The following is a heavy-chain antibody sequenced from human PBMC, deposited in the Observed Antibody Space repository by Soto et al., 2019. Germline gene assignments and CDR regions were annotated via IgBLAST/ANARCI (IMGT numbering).Heavy chain of an antibody. Sequence: XSVTVSCKAAGYSNTRYAMRWGSQATGQRLEWMGWINAGNGNTKYSQKFQGRVTITRDTSASTAYMELSSLRSEDTAVYYCARDPTTDNSFDPXXHGTLVXXSS. CDR1: GYSNTRYA. CDR3: ARDPTTDNSFDP. D-gene: IGHD1-1*01. V-gene: IGHV1-3*01. CDR2: INAGNGNT. J-gene: IGHJ5*02.